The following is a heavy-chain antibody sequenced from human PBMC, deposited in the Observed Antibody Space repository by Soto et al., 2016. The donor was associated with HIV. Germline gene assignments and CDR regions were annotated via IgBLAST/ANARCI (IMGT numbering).Heavy chain of an antibody. J-gene: IGHJ4*02. Sequence: EVQLVESGGGLVKPGGSLRLSCAASGFTFSSYSMNWVRQAPGKGLEWVSSISSSSNYIYYADSVKGRFTISRDNAKNSLYLQMNTLRVDDTAVYYCARELRSYNYGSEIDYWGQGILVTVSP. CDR2: ISSSSNYI. D-gene: IGHD5-18*01. CDR3: ARELRSYNYGSEIDY. V-gene: IGHV3-21*01. CDR1: GFTFSSYS.